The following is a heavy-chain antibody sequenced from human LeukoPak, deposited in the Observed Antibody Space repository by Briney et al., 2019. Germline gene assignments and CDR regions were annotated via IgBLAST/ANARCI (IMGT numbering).Heavy chain of an antibody. CDR2: INPTGGST. Sequence: ASVKVSCKASGYTFTSCDMHWVRRAPGQGLEWMGLINPTGGSTGYAQKFQGRVTMTRDMSTSTDYMELSSLRSEDTAIYYCARDNSVGDNAWWFDPWGQGTLVTVSS. D-gene: IGHD1-26*01. J-gene: IGHJ5*02. CDR3: ARDNSVGDNAWWFDP. V-gene: IGHV1-46*01. CDR1: GYTFTSCD.